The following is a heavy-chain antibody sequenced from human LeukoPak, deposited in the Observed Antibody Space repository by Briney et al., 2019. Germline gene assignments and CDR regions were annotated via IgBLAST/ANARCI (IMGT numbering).Heavy chain of an antibody. CDR3: ARDYEGITLNWFDP. Sequence: SVKVSCKASGFTFTSSAMQWVRQARGQRLEWIGWIVVGSGNTNYAQKFQERVTITRDMSTSTAYMELSSLRSEDTAVYYCARDYEGITLNWFDPWGQGTLVTVSS. V-gene: IGHV1-58*02. CDR2: IVVGSGNT. J-gene: IGHJ5*02. D-gene: IGHD3-10*01. CDR1: GFTFTSSA.